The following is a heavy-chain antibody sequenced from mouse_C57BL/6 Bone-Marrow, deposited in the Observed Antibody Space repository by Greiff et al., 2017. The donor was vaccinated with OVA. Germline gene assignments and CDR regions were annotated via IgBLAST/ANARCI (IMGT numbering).Heavy chain of an antibody. Sequence: QVQLKDSGPGILQSSQTLSLTCSFSGFSLSTSGMGVSWLRQPSGKGLGWLAHIYWDDDKRYNPFLNSRLTISKDTSRNQVFLKITSVDTADTATYDCARSGGNYGAWFAYWGQGTLVTVSA. CDR3: ARSGGNYGAWFAY. J-gene: IGHJ3*01. D-gene: IGHD2-1*01. V-gene: IGHV8-12*01. CDR1: GFSLSTSGMG. CDR2: IYWDDDK.